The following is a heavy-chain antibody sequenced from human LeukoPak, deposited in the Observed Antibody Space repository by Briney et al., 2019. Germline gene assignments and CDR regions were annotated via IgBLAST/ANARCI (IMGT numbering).Heavy chain of an antibody. CDR3: ATRVSVAENAFDI. V-gene: IGHV3-30*04. CDR1: IHTFISSA. Sequence: PGRSLRLSCAAPIHTFISSAMDRVRQASGKGLAWVTSISYDGTNKYYADSVKGRFTISRDASTNTLYLQMSSLRSDDSAVYYCATRVSVAENAFDIWGQGTMVTVSS. J-gene: IGHJ3*02. CDR2: ISYDGTNK. D-gene: IGHD6-19*01.